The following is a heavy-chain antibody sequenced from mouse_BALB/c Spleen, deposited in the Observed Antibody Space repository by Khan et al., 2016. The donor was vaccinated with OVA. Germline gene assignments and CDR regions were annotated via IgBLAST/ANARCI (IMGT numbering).Heavy chain of an antibody. J-gene: IGHJ3*01. Sequence: LVESGPELKKPGETVKISCKASGYTFTNYGMNWVKQAPGKGLKWMGWINTYTGEPTYVDDFKGRFAFSLETSASTAYLQINNLKNEDMATYFCARRGDSSGTGWFAYWGQRTLVTFSA. V-gene: IGHV9-1*02. D-gene: IGHD3-2*01. CDR2: INTYTGEP. CDR1: GYTFTNYG. CDR3: ARRGDSSGTGWFAY.